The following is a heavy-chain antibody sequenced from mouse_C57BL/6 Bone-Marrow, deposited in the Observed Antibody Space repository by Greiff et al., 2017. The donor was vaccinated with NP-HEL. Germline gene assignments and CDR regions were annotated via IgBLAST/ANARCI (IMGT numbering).Heavy chain of an antibody. J-gene: IGHJ4*01. V-gene: IGHV2-5*01. CDR2: IWRGGST. D-gene: IGHD1-1*01. CDR1: GFSLTSYG. Sequence: VQLQESGPGLVQPSQSLSITCTVSGFSLTSYGVHWVRQSPGKGLEWLGVIWRGGSTDYNAAFMSRLSITKDNSKSQVFFKMNSLQADDTAIYYCAKNHYYGSSPYAMDYWGQGTSVTVSS. CDR3: AKNHYYGSSPYAMDY.